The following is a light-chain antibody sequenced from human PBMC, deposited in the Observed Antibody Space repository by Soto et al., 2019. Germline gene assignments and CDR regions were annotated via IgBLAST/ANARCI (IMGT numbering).Light chain of an antibody. CDR1: SSDVGGYNY. CDR2: EVS. J-gene: IGLJ1*01. Sequence: QSVLTQPPSASGSPGQSVTISCTGTSSDVGGYNYVSWYQQHPGKAPKLMIYEVSKRPSGVPDRFSGSKSGNTASLTVSGLQAEIEPAYFGSSFAGSLYVSGAGTKVPAL. V-gene: IGLV2-8*01. CDR3: SSFAGSLYV.